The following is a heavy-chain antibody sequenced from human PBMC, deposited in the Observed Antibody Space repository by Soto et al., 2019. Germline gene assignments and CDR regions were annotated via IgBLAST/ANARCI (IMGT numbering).Heavy chain of an antibody. CDR3: ERTMAGFWESFDK. J-gene: IGHJ4*02. Sequence: QVQLVESGGSVVQPGRSLRLSCTVSGFTLSRYGMHWVRQAPGKGLEWVAVIWYDGSTQYYADSVRSRFTISRDTSENTVFLQMNSLGAEDTALYYCERTMAGFWESFDKWGQGNLVTVTP. CDR2: IWYDGSTQ. D-gene: IGHD3-3*01. V-gene: IGHV3-33*01. CDR1: GFTLSRYG.